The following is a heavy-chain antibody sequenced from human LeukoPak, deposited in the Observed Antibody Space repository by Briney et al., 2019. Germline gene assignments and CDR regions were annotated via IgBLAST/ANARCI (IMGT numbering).Heavy chain of an antibody. CDR2: INPNSGGT. D-gene: IGHD3-9*01. V-gene: IGHV1-2*02. Sequence: ASVKVSCKASGYTFTGYYMHWVRQAPGQGLEWMGWINPNSGGTNYAQKFQGRVTMTRDTSISTAYMELSRLMSDDTAVYYCARDQPYDILTGYPDYWGQGTLVTVSS. J-gene: IGHJ4*02. CDR1: GYTFTGYY. CDR3: ARDQPYDILTGYPDY.